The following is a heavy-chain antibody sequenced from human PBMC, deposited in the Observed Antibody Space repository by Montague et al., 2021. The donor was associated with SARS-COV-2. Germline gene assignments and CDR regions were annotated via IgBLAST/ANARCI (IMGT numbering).Heavy chain of an antibody. D-gene: IGHD1-26*01. Sequence: SETLSLTCAVSGGSISSSSYYRGWIRQPPGKGLEWIGSIHYSGSTYYNPSLKSRVSIPVDTSKNQFSLKLSSVTAADTAVYYCARLWDTVYYYYGMDVWGQGTTVTVSS. CDR3: ARLWDTVYYYYGMDV. J-gene: IGHJ6*02. V-gene: IGHV4-39*01. CDR2: IHYSGST. CDR1: GGSISSSSYY.